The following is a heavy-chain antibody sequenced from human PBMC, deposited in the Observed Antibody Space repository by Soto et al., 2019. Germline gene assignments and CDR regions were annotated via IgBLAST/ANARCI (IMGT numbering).Heavy chain of an antibody. CDR3: ARGRPQKGGYCSSTSCYSYYYYYMDV. CDR1: GGSISSYY. CDR2: IYYSGST. V-gene: IGHV4-59*01. J-gene: IGHJ6*03. D-gene: IGHD2-2*01. Sequence: SETLSLTCTVSGGSISSYYWSWIREPPGEGLEWIGYIYYSGSTNYHPSLKSRVTISVDTSKNQFSLKLSSVTAADTAVYYCARGRPQKGGYCSSTSCYSYYYYYMDVWGKGTTVTVSS.